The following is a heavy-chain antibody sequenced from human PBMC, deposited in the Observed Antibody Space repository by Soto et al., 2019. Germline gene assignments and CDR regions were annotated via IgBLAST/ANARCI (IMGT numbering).Heavy chain of an antibody. Sequence: QVQLVESGGGVVQPGRSLRLSCAASGFMFSTYGMHWVRQAPGKGLEWVAVILYDGSNKLYADSVKGRFTISRDNSKNTLYLKMDSLRAEDTAVYFCAKASGDSFDYWGQGTLVTVSS. J-gene: IGHJ4*02. D-gene: IGHD2-15*01. CDR1: GFMFSTYG. CDR2: ILYDGSNK. CDR3: AKASGDSFDY. V-gene: IGHV3-30*18.